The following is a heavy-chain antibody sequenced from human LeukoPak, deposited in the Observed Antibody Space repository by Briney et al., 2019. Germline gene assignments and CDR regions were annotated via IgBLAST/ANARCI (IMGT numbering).Heavy chain of an antibody. J-gene: IGHJ4*02. Sequence: SETLSLTCTVSGGSISSSSYYWGWIRQPPGKGLECIGSIYYSGSTYYNPSLKSRVTISVDTSKNQFSLKLSSVTAADTAVYYCARHTYYDILTGYYPLYYFDYWGQGTLVTVSS. CDR2: IYYSGST. D-gene: IGHD3-9*01. CDR1: GGSISSSSYY. CDR3: ARHTYYDILTGYYPLYYFDY. V-gene: IGHV4-39*01.